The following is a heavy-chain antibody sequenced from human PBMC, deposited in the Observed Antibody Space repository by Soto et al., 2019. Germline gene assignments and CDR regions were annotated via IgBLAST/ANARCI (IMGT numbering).Heavy chain of an antibody. CDR2: IIPIFGTA. CDR1: GGTFSSYA. J-gene: IGHJ1*01. D-gene: IGHD3-10*01. V-gene: IGHV1-69*13. Sequence: GASVKVSCKASGGTFSSYAISWVRQAPGQGLEWMGGIIPIFGTANYAQKFQGRVTITADESTSTAYMELRSLRSDDTAVYYCARGTRMVLPASTEYLPHWGQGTLVTFSS. CDR3: ARGTRMVLPASTEYLPH.